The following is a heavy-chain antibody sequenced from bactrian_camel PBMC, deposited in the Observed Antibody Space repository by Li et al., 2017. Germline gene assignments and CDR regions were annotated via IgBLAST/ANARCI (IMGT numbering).Heavy chain of an antibody. V-gene: IGHV3S1*01. J-gene: IGHJ7*01. CDR2: IYTGTGGIGT. CDR1: GNTGTTYC. Sequence: VESGGRSVRAGGTLTLSCVLSGNTGTTYCMAWFRQAAGKEREGVAAIYTGTGGIGTDYADSVKGRFTISRDNAKNTLSLQMNSLKTEDAACITVQKITRLNLGYPTTWTTGAKEPRSPSP. D-gene: IGHD5*01.